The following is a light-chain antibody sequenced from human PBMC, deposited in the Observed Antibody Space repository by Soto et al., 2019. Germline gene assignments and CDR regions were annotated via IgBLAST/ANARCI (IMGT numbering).Light chain of an antibody. CDR1: QGLLDSDGRTH. CDR3: MQSLQLNT. V-gene: IGKV2D-29*01. CDR2: EVS. J-gene: IGKJ4*01. Sequence: DIVLTQTPLSLSVTPGQPASISCNSSQGLLDSDGRTHLYWYVQKTGQPPQALIYEVSKRSSGVPDRFSGSGSGTHFTLTMSRVQAEDAGIYYCMQSLQLNTFGGGT.